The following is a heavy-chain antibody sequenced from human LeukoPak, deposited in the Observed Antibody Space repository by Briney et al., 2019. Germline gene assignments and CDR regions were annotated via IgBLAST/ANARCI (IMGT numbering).Heavy chain of an antibody. D-gene: IGHD1-26*01. CDR1: NGSISTYY. CDR3: ARHGGTLDYFDS. V-gene: IGHV4-59*08. Sequence: PSETLSLTCSVSNGSISTYYWSWIRQSPGKGLEWIGYIYYGGTTSYNPSPKRRVTISVHSPKNHFSLRLTSLTAADTALYYCARHGGTLDYFDSWGPGSLVIVSS. CDR2: IYYGGTT. J-gene: IGHJ4*02.